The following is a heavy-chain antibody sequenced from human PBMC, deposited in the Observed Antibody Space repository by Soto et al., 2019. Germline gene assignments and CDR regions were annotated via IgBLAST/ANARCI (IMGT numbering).Heavy chain of an antibody. CDR2: ISGSGGST. Sequence: GGSLRLSCAASGFTFSSYAMSWVRQAPGKGLEWVSAISGSGGSTYYADSVKGRFTISRDNSKNTLYLQMKSLRAEDTAVYYCAKDTTGSRITIFGVVTREYFQHWGQGTLVTVSS. CDR3: AKDTTGSRITIFGVVTREYFQH. V-gene: IGHV3-23*01. J-gene: IGHJ1*01. D-gene: IGHD3-3*01. CDR1: GFTFSSYA.